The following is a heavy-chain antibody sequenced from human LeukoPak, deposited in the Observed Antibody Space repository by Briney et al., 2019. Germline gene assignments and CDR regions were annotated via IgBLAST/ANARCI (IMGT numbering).Heavy chain of an antibody. D-gene: IGHD1-26*01. CDR2: IIPILGIA. CDR3: ASWELLRPGLDY. V-gene: IGHV1-69*02. CDR1: GGTFSSYT. Sequence: SVKVSCKASGGTFSSYTISWVRQAPGQGLEWMGRIIPILGIANYAQKFQGRVTITADKSTSTAYMELSSLRSEYTAVYYCASWELLRPGLDYWGQGTLVTVSS. J-gene: IGHJ4*02.